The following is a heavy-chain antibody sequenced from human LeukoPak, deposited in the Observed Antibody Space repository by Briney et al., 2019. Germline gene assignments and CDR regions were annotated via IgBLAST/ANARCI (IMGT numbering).Heavy chain of an antibody. Sequence: GGSLRLSCAASGFTVSDYYMNWVRQAPGKGLEWVSSISSSGSYIYYADSVKGRFTISRDNAKNSLYLQMNSLRAEDTALYYCAKDISTVTTLGAFDIWGQGTMVTVSS. CDR1: GFTVSDYY. CDR3: AKDISTVTTLGAFDI. D-gene: IGHD4-17*01. V-gene: IGHV3-21*04. J-gene: IGHJ3*02. CDR2: ISSSGSYI.